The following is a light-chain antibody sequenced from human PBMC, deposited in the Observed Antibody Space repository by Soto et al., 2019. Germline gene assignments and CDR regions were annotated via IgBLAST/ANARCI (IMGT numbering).Light chain of an antibody. CDR2: GAS. CDR1: QSVSSNY. CDR3: QQYGSSPPT. V-gene: IGKV3-20*01. Sequence: EIVLTQSPGTLSLSPGERATISCRASQSVSSNYLAWYQRKPGQAPRLLIYGASSSAIDIPNRFSGSGAWADFTLIITRLVPADFAVYYCQQYGSSPPTFGPGTKVEI. J-gene: IGKJ1*01.